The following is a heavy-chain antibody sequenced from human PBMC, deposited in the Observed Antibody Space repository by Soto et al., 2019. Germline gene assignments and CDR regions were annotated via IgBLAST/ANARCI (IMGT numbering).Heavy chain of an antibody. D-gene: IGHD1-26*01. CDR3: ARGRYSYGPYFDY. V-gene: IGHV4-30-4*01. CDR1: GGSISSGDYF. Sequence: PSETLSLTCTVSGGSISSGDYFWTWIRQPPGTGLELIGYIFYNGRTSYNPSLKSRVSISVDTSKTQLSLKLSSVTAADTAVYYCARGRYSYGPYFDYWGQGTLVTVSS. J-gene: IGHJ4*02. CDR2: IFYNGRT.